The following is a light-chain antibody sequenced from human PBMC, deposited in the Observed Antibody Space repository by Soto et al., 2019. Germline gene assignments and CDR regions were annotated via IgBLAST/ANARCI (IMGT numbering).Light chain of an antibody. CDR1: QSVSSNY. Sequence: EIVLTQSPGTLSLSPGERATLSCRASQSVSSNYLAWYQQKPGQAPRVLIYGASSRTTGIPDRFSGSGSGTDFTLTISRLEPEDFAVYYCQQRSNWPKITFGQGTRLEIK. J-gene: IGKJ5*01. CDR2: GAS. CDR3: QQRSNWPKIT. V-gene: IGKV3D-20*02.